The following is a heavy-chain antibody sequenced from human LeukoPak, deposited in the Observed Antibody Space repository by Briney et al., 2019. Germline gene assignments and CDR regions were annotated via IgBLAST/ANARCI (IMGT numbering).Heavy chain of an antibody. J-gene: IGHJ3*02. V-gene: IGHV1-2*02. CDR2: TKPNSGDT. CDR1: GYTFSDYF. Sequence: ASVKVSCKASGYTFSDYFMHWVRQAPGQGLEWMGWTKPNSGDTNYAQKFQGRVTLTRDTSINTAYMELSRLRSDDTAVYYCARGHQLTDAFDIWGQGTMVTVSS. CDR3: ARGHQLTDAFDI. D-gene: IGHD2-2*01.